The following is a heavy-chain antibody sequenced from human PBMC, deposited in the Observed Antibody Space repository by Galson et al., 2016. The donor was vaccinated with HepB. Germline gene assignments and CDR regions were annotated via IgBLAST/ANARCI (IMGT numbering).Heavy chain of an antibody. CDR2: IHYTGST. D-gene: IGHD3-10*01. CDR3: ARDASGSYYNDGWFDP. V-gene: IGHV4-59*01. Sequence: SETLSLTCTVSGGSISRYYWSWIRQSPGKGLEWIGYIHYTGSTTYRSSLKGRVTISVDTSKNLISLKLNSVTAADTAVYYCARDASGSYYNDGWFDPWGQGTQVIVSS. J-gene: IGHJ5*02. CDR1: GGSISRYY.